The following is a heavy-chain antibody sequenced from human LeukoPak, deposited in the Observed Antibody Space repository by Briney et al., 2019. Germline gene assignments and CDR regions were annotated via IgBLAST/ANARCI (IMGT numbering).Heavy chain of an antibody. V-gene: IGHV4-34*01. J-gene: IGHJ3*02. D-gene: IGHD5-24*01. CDR3: ARGPVEMATIAHAFDI. Sequence: SETLSLTCAVYGGSFSGYYWSWIRQPPGKGLEWNGEINHSGSTNYNPSLKSRVTISVDTSKNQFSLKLSSVTAADTAVYYCARGPVEMATIAHAFDIWGQGTMVTVSS. CDR1: GGSFSGYY. CDR2: INHSGST.